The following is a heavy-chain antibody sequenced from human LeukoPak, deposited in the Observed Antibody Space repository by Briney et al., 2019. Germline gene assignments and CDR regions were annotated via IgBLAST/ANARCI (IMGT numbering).Heavy chain of an antibody. CDR3: AGSTDSSSWFLFDY. D-gene: IGHD6-13*01. CDR1: GGSISSYY. Sequence: PSETLSLTGTVSGGSISSYYWSWIRQPPGKGLEWIGYIYYSGSTNYNPSLKSRVTISVDTSKNQFSLKLSSVTAADTAVYYCAGSTDSSSWFLFDYWGQGTLVTVSS. CDR2: IYYSGST. V-gene: IGHV4-59*01. J-gene: IGHJ4*02.